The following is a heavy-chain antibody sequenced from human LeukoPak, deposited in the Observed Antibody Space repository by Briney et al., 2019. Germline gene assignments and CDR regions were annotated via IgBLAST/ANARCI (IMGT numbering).Heavy chain of an antibody. CDR1: GFTFSNIW. V-gene: IGHV3-7*05. D-gene: IGHD6-19*01. CDR3: VRDSSGWRPLDY. CDR2: IRQDGNEK. J-gene: IGHJ4*02. Sequence: GGSLRLSCAASGFTFSNIWMTWVRQAPGKGLEWVANIRQDGNEKYYVDSVKGRFTISRDNARNSLYLQMNSLRAEDTAVYYCVRDSSGWRPLDYWGQGTLVTVSS.